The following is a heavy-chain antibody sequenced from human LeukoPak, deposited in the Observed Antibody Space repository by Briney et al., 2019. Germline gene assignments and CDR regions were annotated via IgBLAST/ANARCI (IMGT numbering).Heavy chain of an antibody. CDR2: IYYSGST. Sequence: PSETLSLTCTVSGGSISSYYWSWIRQPPGKGLEWIGYIYYSGSTNYNPSLKSRVTISVDTSKNQFSLKLSSVTAADTAVYYCARDNRYYDYVWGSYRNTNWFDPWGQGTLVTVSS. D-gene: IGHD3-16*02. V-gene: IGHV4-59*01. CDR3: ARDNRYYDYVWGSYRNTNWFDP. CDR1: GGSISSYY. J-gene: IGHJ5*02.